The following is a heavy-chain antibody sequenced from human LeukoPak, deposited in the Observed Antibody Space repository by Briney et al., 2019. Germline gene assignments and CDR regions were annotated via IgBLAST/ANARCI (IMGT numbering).Heavy chain of an antibody. CDR2: ISSSSRTI. Sequence: GGSLRLSCAASGFTFSSYSINWVRQAPGKGLEWLSYISSSSRTISYADSLKGRFTVSRDSAKNSLDLQMNSLRVEDTAVYYCARVGTSGWTSDYWGQGTLVIVSS. J-gene: IGHJ4*02. CDR3: ARVGTSGWTSDY. CDR1: GFTFSSYS. V-gene: IGHV3-48*04. D-gene: IGHD6-19*01.